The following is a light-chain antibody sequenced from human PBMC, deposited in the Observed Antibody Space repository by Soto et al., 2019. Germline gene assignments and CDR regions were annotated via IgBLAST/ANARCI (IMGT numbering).Light chain of an antibody. CDR2: GAS. CDR1: QSVSSSF. Sequence: EIVLTQSPGTLSLSPWERATLSCRASQSVSSSFLAWYQQKPGQAPRLLIYGASSRATGIPDRFSGSGSGTDFTLTISSLQSGDFAVYYCQQHKIWPLTFGGGTKVDIK. V-gene: IGKV3-20*01. CDR3: QQHKIWPLT. J-gene: IGKJ4*01.